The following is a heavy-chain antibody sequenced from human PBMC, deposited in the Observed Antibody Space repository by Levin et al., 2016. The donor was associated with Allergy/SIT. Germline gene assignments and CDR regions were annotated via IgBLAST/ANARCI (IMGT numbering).Heavy chain of an antibody. D-gene: IGHD6-19*01. J-gene: IGHJ6*02. Sequence: WIRQPPGKGLEWVSAISGSGGSTYYADSVKGRFTISRDNSKNTLYLQMNSLRAEDTAVYYCARAGLPTYYYYYGMDVWGQGTTVTVSS. CDR3: ARAGLPTYYYYYGMDV. CDR2: ISGSGGST. V-gene: IGHV3-23*01.